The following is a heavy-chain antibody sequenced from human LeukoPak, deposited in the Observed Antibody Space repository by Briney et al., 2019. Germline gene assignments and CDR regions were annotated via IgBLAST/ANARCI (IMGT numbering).Heavy chain of an antibody. CDR2: ITSSSSTI. Sequence: GGSLRLSCAASGFTFSSYSMNWVRQAPGKGLEWVSYITSSSSTIYYADSVKGRFTICRDNAKNSLYLQMNSLRDEDTAVYYCARVSLTRVRRDYYYGMDVWGQGTTVTVS. J-gene: IGHJ6*02. V-gene: IGHV3-48*02. CDR3: ARVSLTRVRRDYYYGMDV. D-gene: IGHD3-16*02. CDR1: GFTFSSYS.